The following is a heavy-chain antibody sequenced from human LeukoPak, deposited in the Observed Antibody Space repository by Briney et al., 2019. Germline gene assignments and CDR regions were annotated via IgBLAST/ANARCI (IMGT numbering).Heavy chain of an antibody. CDR1: GFAFGTYA. CDR3: ARSPIQRGYSYGSTFDY. J-gene: IGHJ4*02. CDR2: ISSSGSTI. V-gene: IGHV3-48*03. Sequence: PGGSLRLSCAGSGFAFGTYAMNWARQAPGKGLEWVSYISSSGSTIYYADSVKGRFTISRDNAKNSLYLQMNSLRAEDTAVYYCARSPIQRGYSYGSTFDYWGQGTLVTVSS. D-gene: IGHD5-18*01.